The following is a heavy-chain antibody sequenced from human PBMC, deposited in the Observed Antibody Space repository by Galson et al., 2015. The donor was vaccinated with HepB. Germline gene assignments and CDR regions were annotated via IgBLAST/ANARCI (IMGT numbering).Heavy chain of an antibody. D-gene: IGHD2-2*01. CDR2: IIPIFGTA. V-gene: IGHV1-69*13. CDR1: GGTFSGYA. Sequence: VKVSCKASGGTFSGYAISWVRRAPGQGLEWMGGIIPIFGTANYAQKFQGRVTITADESTSTAYMELSSLRSEDTAVYYCARGGVVVPAAKVKNWFDPWGQGTLVTVSS. J-gene: IGHJ5*02. CDR3: ARGGVVVPAAKVKNWFDP.